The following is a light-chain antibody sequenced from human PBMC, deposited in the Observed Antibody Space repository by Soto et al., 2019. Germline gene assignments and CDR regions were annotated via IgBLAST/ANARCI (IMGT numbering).Light chain of an antibody. CDR3: QHYNSYSEA. CDR1: QSVSSSY. Sequence: EIVLTQSPGTLSLSPGERATFSCRASQSVSSSYIAWYQQKRGQAPRRLIYGASIRATGIPDRFSGSGSGTDFTLTISRLEPEDFATYYCQHYNSYSEAFGQGTKVDI. V-gene: IGKV3-20*01. CDR2: GAS. J-gene: IGKJ1*01.